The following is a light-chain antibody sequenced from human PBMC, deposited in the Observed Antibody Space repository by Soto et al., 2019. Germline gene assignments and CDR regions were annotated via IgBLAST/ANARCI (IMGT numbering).Light chain of an antibody. CDR3: QHYNDWAPYS. Sequence: ETVLTQSPAALSVAPGERVTFSCRASQAVSTNFAWFQQKPGQSPRLLIYGASKRATGISHRFTGSGSGKDFTLTISNLQSEDSAVYYCQHYNDWAPYSFGQGTKLEIK. CDR1: QAVSTN. J-gene: IGKJ2*03. V-gene: IGKV3-15*01. CDR2: GAS.